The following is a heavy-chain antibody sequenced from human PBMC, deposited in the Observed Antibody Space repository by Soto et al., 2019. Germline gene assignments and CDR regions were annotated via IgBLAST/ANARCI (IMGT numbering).Heavy chain of an antibody. CDR1: GGSVSSGSYY. CDR2: IYYSGST. CDR3: ARALDPQGAWFDP. Sequence: SETLSLTCTVSGGSVSSGSYYWSWIRQPPGKGLEWIGYIYYSGSTNYNPSPKSRVTISVDTSKNQFSLKLSSVTAADTAVYYCARALDPQGAWFDPWGQGTLVTVSS. D-gene: IGHD3-16*01. V-gene: IGHV4-61*01. J-gene: IGHJ5*02.